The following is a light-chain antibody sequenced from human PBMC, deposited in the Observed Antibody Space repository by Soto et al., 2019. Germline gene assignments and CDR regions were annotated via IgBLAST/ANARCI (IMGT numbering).Light chain of an antibody. CDR1: RSNVGRNS. CDR3: AAWDDSLNAWV. V-gene: IGLV1-44*01. J-gene: IGLJ3*02. Sequence: QSVVTQPPSASQTPGQRVTISCSGSRSNVGRNSVSWYQHVPGTAPKLLIYSHDQRPSGVPYRISASRSGTAASLAISGLRSEDEVFYYCAAWDDSLNAWVFGGGTKLTVL. CDR2: SHD.